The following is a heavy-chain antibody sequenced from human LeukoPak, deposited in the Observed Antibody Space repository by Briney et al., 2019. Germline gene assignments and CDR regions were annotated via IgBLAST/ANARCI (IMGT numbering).Heavy chain of an antibody. CDR3: ARQTGSGLFILP. Sequence: SETLTLTCTVSGVSISSSNSYWGWIRQPPGKGLEWIGRIYYSGNTYYNASLKSQVSISIDTYKNQFSQRLTSVTASDTAVYFCARQTGSGLFILPGGQGTLVTVSS. V-gene: IGHV4-39*01. CDR1: GVSISSSNSY. D-gene: IGHD3/OR15-3a*01. J-gene: IGHJ4*02. CDR2: IYYSGNT.